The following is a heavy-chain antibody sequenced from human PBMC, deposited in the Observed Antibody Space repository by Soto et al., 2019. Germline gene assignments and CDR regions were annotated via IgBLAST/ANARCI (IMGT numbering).Heavy chain of an antibody. J-gene: IGHJ5*02. CDR1: GYRFTSYR. CDR2: IYPGDSDT. V-gene: IGHV5-51*01. CDR3: ARQVDMSSNWFDP. D-gene: IGHD5-12*01. Sequence: PGESLKISCKGSGYRFTSYRIAWVRQMPGKGLEWMGIIYPGDSDTRYSPSFQGQFTISADKSISTAFLQWSSLKASDTAMYYCARQVDMSSNWFDPWGQGTMVTVSS.